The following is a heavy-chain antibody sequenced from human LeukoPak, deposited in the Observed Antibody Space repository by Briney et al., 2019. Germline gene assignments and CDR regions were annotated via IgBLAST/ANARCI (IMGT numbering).Heavy chain of an antibody. V-gene: IGHV1-8*01. D-gene: IGHD6-25*01. CDR1: GYTFSSYD. J-gene: IGHJ3*02. CDR3: ARVSGRADAFDI. Sequence: GASVKVSCKASGYTFSSYDINWVRQATGQGLEWMGWMNPNSGNTGYAQKFQGRVTMTRNTSISTAYMELSSLRSEDTAVYYCARVSGRADAFDIWGQGTMVTVSS. CDR2: MNPNSGNT.